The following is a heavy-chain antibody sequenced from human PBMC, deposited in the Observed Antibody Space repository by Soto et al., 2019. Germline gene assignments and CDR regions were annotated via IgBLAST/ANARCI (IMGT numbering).Heavy chain of an antibody. D-gene: IGHD6-19*01. V-gene: IGHV1-18*01. CDR1: GYTFTSYG. J-gene: IGHJ5*02. CDR3: ARDPISEVSWGSSGWNWSDP. Sequence: ASVKVSCKASGYTFTSYGISWVRQAPGQGLEWMGWISAYNGNTNYAQKLQGRVTMTTDTSTSTAYMELRSLRSDDTAVYYCARDPISEVSWGSSGWNWSDPWGQGTLVTVSS. CDR2: ISAYNGNT.